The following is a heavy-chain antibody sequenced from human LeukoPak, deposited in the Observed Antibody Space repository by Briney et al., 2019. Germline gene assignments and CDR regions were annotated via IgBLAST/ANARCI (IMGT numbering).Heavy chain of an antibody. CDR3: ATQVAYYDILTGYYPPIDY. J-gene: IGHJ4*02. D-gene: IGHD3-9*01. CDR1: GGSISSSSYY. Sequence: SETLSLTCTVSGGSISSSSYYWGWIRQPPGKGLGWFGSIYYSGSTYYNPSLKSRVTISVDTSKNQFSLKLSSVTAADTAVYYCATQVAYYDILTGYYPPIDYWGQGTLVTVSS. CDR2: IYYSGST. V-gene: IGHV4-39*07.